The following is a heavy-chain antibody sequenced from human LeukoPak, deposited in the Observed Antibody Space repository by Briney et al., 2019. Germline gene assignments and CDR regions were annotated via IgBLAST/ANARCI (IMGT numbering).Heavy chain of an antibody. CDR2: ISSDGSNK. CDR3: ARGSYGSGSYTFDY. D-gene: IGHD3-10*01. V-gene: IGHV3-30*04. Sequence: GGSLRLSCAASGFIFSSYAMHWVRQAPGKGLEWVAIISSDGSNKYYADSVKGRFTISRDNAKNSLYLQMNSLRAEDTAVYYCARGSYGSGSYTFDYWGQGTLVTVSS. CDR1: GFIFSSYA. J-gene: IGHJ4*02.